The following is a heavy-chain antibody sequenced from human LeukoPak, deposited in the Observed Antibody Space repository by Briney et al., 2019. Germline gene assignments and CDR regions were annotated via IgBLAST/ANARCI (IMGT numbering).Heavy chain of an antibody. CDR3: ALQQHMGRVGDY. Sequence: GASVKVSCKASGYTITDYTIHWVRQAPGQRLEWMGWISGGDDNTKYSQKFQGRVTITRDTSANTAYMELSSLTSEDTTVYYCALQQHMGRVGDYWGQGTLVTVSS. J-gene: IGHJ4*02. V-gene: IGHV1-3*01. CDR2: ISGGDDNT. D-gene: IGHD1-1*01. CDR1: GYTITDYT.